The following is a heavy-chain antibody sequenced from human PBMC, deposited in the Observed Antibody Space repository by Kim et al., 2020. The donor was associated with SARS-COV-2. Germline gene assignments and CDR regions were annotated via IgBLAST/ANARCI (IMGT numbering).Heavy chain of an antibody. Sequence: ASVKVSCKASGYTFTSYYMHWVRQAPGQGLEWMGIINPSGGSTSYAQKFQGRVTMTRDTSTSTVYMELSSLRSEDTAVYYCASGGSVGVLMVYATFDYWGQGTLVTVSS. V-gene: IGHV1-46*01. CDR3: ASGGSVGVLMVYATFDY. CDR2: INPSGGST. D-gene: IGHD2-8*01. J-gene: IGHJ4*02. CDR1: GYTFTSYY.